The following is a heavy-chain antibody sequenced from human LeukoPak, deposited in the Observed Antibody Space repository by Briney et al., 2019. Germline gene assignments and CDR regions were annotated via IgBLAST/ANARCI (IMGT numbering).Heavy chain of an antibody. Sequence: PGGSLRLSCAASGFAFSSNWMHWVRQTPGKGLVWVSRINSGGSGTSYADSVEGRFTISRDNAKNTLYLQMNSLRAEDTAVYYCARDFLSIAADNFDYWGQGTLVTVPS. CDR2: INSGGSGT. D-gene: IGHD6-13*01. V-gene: IGHV3-74*01. J-gene: IGHJ4*02. CDR3: ARDFLSIAADNFDY. CDR1: GFAFSSNW.